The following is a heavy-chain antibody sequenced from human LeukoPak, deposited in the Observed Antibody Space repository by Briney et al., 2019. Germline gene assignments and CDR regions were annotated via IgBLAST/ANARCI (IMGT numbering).Heavy chain of an antibody. CDR2: IMKDGNEK. J-gene: IGHJ5*02. CDR3: ARGHLDP. V-gene: IGHV3-7*01. Sequence: HPGGSLRLSCAASSFTFSDYWMNWIRQAPGKGLEWVARIMKDGNEKYYVESIKGRFTISRDNAKNALYLQMNGLRAEDTGVYYCARGHLDPWGQGTLVTVSS. CDR1: SFTFSDYW.